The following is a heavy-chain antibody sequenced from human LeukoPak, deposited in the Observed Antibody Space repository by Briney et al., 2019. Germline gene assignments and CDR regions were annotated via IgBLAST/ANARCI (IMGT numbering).Heavy chain of an antibody. CDR1: GFTFSAYE. Sequence: GGSLRLSCAASGFTFSAYEMNWVRQAPGKGLEWVSYIGSSGSTVYYADSVKGRFTISRDNAKNSLYLQMDSLRAEDTAVYYCARDPYSGGYGAYYYYYMDVWGKGTTVTVSS. CDR2: IGSSGSTV. V-gene: IGHV3-48*03. CDR3: ARDPYSGGYGAYYYYYMDV. D-gene: IGHD1-26*01. J-gene: IGHJ6*03.